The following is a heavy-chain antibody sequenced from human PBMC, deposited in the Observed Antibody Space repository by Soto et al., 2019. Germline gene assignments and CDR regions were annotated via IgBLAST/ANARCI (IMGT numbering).Heavy chain of an antibody. CDR1: GFSFSSYA. Sequence: EVQLLESGGGLVQPGGSLRLSCAASGFSFSSYAMSWVRQAPGKGLEWVSAISVSGGSTYYADSVKGRFTISRDNSDNTLYLQMNSLRAEDTAVYYCANCRYYGSGSYYEWDYFDYWGQGTLVTVSS. V-gene: IGHV3-23*01. CDR3: ANCRYYGSGSYYEWDYFDY. J-gene: IGHJ4*02. D-gene: IGHD3-10*01. CDR2: ISVSGGST.